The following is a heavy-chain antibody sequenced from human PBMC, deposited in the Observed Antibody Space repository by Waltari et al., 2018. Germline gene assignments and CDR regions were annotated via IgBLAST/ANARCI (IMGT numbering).Heavy chain of an antibody. J-gene: IGHJ4*02. CDR2: LTHTGDS. V-gene: IGHV4-34*01. CDR3: GRAPATSWFGYSVY. Sequence: QVQLQQWGAGLLKPSETLSLTCGESGASFGGFYWSWIRQAPGKGLELIGDLTHTGDSNSNPSLKSRLTISVHTSKRQFSLELTSVTPADTAVYYCGRAPATSWFGYSVYWGQGTVVTVSS. CDR1: GASFGGFY. D-gene: IGHD2-2*01.